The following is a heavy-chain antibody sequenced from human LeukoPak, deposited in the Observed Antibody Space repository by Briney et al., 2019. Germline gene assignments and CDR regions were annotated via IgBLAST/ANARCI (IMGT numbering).Heavy chain of an antibody. CDR3: ARVGPPRNWFDP. CDR1: GYTFTSYD. Sequence: ASVKVSRKASGYTFTSYDINWVRQATGQGLEWMGWMNPNSGNTGYAQKFQGRVTITRNTSISTAYMELSSLRSEDTAVYYCARVGPPRNWFDPWGQGTLVTVSS. V-gene: IGHV1-8*03. J-gene: IGHJ5*02. CDR2: MNPNSGNT. D-gene: IGHD1-14*01.